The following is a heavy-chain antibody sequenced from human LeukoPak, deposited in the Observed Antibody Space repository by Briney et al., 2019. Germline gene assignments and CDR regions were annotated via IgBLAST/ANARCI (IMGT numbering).Heavy chain of an antibody. D-gene: IGHD2-15*01. V-gene: IGHV3-30*18. CDR2: ISYDGSNT. CDR1: GFTFSNFG. CDR3: AKERCSGSACYIFDS. J-gene: IGHJ4*02. Sequence: GGSLRLSCAASGFTFSNFGMHWVRQTPGKGLECMAVISYDGSNTYYADSVKGRFTISRDNSKSTLSLQLSSLGVEDTAVYYCAKERCSGSACYIFDSWGQGTLVIVSA.